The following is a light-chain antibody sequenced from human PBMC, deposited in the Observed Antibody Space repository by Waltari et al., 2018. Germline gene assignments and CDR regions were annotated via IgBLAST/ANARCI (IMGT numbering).Light chain of an antibody. Sequence: QTVVTQEPSLSVSPGGTVTLTCALTSGSVSTTSYATWYQQTPGQPPRTLVYTGSSRSSGVPDRFSGSILGNKAALTITGAQADYESNYYCSLYMGSGIWVFGGGTKLTVL. CDR2: TGS. CDR1: SGSVSTTSY. V-gene: IGLV8-61*01. CDR3: SLYMGSGIWV. J-gene: IGLJ3*02.